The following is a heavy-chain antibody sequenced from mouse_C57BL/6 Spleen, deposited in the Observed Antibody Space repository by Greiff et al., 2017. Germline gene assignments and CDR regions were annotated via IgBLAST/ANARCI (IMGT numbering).Heavy chain of an antibody. CDR1: GFTFSDYY. V-gene: IGHV5-16*01. CDR2: INYDGSST. D-gene: IGHD1-1*01. CDR3: ARVVPLDYGSSYWYFDV. J-gene: IGHJ1*03. Sequence: EVKLVESEGGLVQPGSSMKLSCTASGFTFSDYYMAWVRQVPEKGLEWVANINYDGSSTYYLDSLKSRFIISRDNAKNILYLQMSSLKSEDTATYYCARVVPLDYGSSYWYFDVWGTGTTVTVSS.